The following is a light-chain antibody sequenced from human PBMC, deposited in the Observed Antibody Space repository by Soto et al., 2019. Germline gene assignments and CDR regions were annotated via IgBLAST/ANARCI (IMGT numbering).Light chain of an antibody. CDR3: QQYNNYSPWT. Sequence: DIQMTQSPSTLSASVGDRVTITCRASQSISSWLAWYQQKPGKAPKLLIYDASSLEGGVPSRFSGSGSGQEFTLTISSPQPDDFTPPYCQQYNNYSPWTFGQGTQVEIK. V-gene: IGKV1-5*01. CDR1: QSISSW. CDR2: DAS. J-gene: IGKJ1*01.